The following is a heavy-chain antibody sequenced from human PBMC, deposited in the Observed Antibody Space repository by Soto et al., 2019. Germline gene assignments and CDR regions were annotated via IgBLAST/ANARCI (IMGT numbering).Heavy chain of an antibody. V-gene: IGHV1-18*01. Sequence: QVQLVQAGDEVRKPGSSVKVSCKASGYIFVNYGIAWVLQATGQGLEWMGWISAYSGNTHYASKVQGRLTMTTDTSTSTAYLGLGSLTPDATAVYYCALVDNYVTPTPHDVWGQGTTVTVSS. CDR1: GYIFVNYG. CDR2: ISAYSGNT. D-gene: IGHD2-8*02. J-gene: IGHJ6*02. CDR3: ALVDNYVTPTPHDV.